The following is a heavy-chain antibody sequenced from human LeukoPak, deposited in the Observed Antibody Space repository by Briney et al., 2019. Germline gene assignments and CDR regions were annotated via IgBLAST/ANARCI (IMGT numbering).Heavy chain of an antibody. CDR1: GFTFDDYA. Sequence: GGSLRLSCAASGFTFDDYAMHWVRQAPGKGLEWVSGISWNSGSIGYADSVKGRLTISRDNAKNSLYLQMNSLRAEDTALYYCAKAVTIFGVVIRDAFDIWGQGTMVTVSS. V-gene: IGHV3-9*01. CDR2: ISWNSGSI. D-gene: IGHD3-3*01. CDR3: AKAVTIFGVVIRDAFDI. J-gene: IGHJ3*02.